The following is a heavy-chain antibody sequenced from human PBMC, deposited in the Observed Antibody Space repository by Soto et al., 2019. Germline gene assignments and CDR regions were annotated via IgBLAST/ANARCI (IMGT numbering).Heavy chain of an antibody. CDR2: IYHSGST. CDR3: ASGPPFTNYGFFYYGLNV. CDR1: GGSISSSNW. J-gene: IGHJ6*02. V-gene: IGHV4-4*02. Sequence: QVQLQESGPGLVKPSGTLSLTCAVSGGSISSSNWWSWVRQPPGKGLEWIGEIYHSGSTNYNPSLKSRSTISLDKSKNQFSLSLSSVTAADTAVYYCASGPPFTNYGFFYYGLNVWGQGTTVTVSS. D-gene: IGHD4-17*01.